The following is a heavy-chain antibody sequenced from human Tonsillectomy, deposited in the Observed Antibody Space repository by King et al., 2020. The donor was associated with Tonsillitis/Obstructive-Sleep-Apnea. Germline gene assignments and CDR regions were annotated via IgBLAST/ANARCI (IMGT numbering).Heavy chain of an antibody. CDR2: IIPMFGTA. CDR1: GGTFSSYA. Sequence: QLVQSGAEVKKPGSSVKVSCKASGGTFSSYAISWVRQAPGQGLEWMGGIIPMFGTANYAQKFQGRVTITADGSTRTVYMELSSLRSEDTAVYYCAKYTEAAARNYCYYYMDVWGKGTTVTVSS. CDR3: AKYTEAAARNYCYYYMDV. D-gene: IGHD6-13*01. V-gene: IGHV1-69*13. J-gene: IGHJ6*03.